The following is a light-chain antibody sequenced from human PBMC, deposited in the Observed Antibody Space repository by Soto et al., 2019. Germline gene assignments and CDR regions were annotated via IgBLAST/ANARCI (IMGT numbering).Light chain of an antibody. CDR2: DAS. CDR1: QSVSSY. CDR3: QQRSNWPPWT. Sequence: EIVLIQSPATLSLSPGERATLSCRASQSVSSYLAWYQQKPGQAPRLLIYDASNRATGIPARFSGSGSGTDFTLTISSLEPEDFAVYYCQQRSNWPPWTFGQGXKV. J-gene: IGKJ1*01. V-gene: IGKV3-11*01.